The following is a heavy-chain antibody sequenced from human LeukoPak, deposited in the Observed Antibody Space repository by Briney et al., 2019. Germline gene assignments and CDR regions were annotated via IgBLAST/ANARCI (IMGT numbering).Heavy chain of an antibody. CDR1: GGSINSNSYY. Sequence: PSETLSLTCTVSGGSINSNSYYWGWIRQPPGKGLEYIGSIYYSGSTYYNPSLKSRVTISVDTSKNQFSLKLSSVTAADTAVYYCARGPDDAFDIWGQGTMVTVSS. CDR3: ARGPDDAFDI. V-gene: IGHV4-39*07. CDR2: IYYSGST. J-gene: IGHJ3*02.